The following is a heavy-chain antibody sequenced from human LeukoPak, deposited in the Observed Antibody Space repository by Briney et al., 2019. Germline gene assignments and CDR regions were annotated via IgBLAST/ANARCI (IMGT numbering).Heavy chain of an antibody. D-gene: IGHD2-15*01. Sequence: GGSLRLSCAASGFTFSTYWMNWVRQAPGKGLVWVSRINSDGSSTTYADSVKGRFTISRDNAKNSLYLQMNSLRAEDTAVYYCARSRGGFQGYWGQGTLVTVSS. CDR1: GFTFSTYW. V-gene: IGHV3-74*01. J-gene: IGHJ4*02. CDR2: INSDGSST. CDR3: ARSRGGFQGY.